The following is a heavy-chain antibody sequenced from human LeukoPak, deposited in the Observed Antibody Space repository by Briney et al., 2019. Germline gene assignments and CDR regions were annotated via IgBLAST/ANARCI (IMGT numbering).Heavy chain of an antibody. V-gene: IGHV3-21*04. Sequence: GGSLRLSCAASGFTFSSYSMNWARQAPGKGLEWVSSISSSSSYIYYADSVKGRFTISRDNAKNSLYLQMNSLRAEDTALYYCAKDIFTMVRGVVDYWGQGTLVTVSP. CDR2: ISSSSSYI. CDR3: AKDIFTMVRGVVDY. D-gene: IGHD3-10*01. CDR1: GFTFSSYS. J-gene: IGHJ4*02.